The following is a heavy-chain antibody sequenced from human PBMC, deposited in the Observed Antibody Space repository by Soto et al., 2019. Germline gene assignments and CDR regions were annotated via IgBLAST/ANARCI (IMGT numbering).Heavy chain of an antibody. Sequence: PSETLSLTCAVYGGSLSGYYWSWIRQPSGKALEWIGEFNHSGDTNYNPSLKSRVTISVDTSKNQLFLNLSSVTAADAAMYYCARHHVRGRTIAGAAEFWGQGTLVTVSS. CDR3: ARHHVRGRTIAGAAEF. J-gene: IGHJ4*02. V-gene: IGHV4-34*01. CDR2: FNHSGDT. CDR1: GGSLSGYY. D-gene: IGHD1-26*01.